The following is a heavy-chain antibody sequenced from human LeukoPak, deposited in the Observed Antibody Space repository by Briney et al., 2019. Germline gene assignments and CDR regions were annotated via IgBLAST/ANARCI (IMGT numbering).Heavy chain of an antibody. CDR3: TTELRWELPTSDY. CDR1: GFTFSNAW. D-gene: IGHD2-15*01. CDR2: IKSKTDGGTT. Sequence: PGGSLRLSCAASGFTFSNAWMSWVRQAPGKGLEWVGRIKSKTDGGTTEDAAPVKGRFTISRDDSKNTLYLQMNSLKTEDTAVYYCTTELRWELPTSDYWGQGTLVTVSS. V-gene: IGHV3-15*01. J-gene: IGHJ4*02.